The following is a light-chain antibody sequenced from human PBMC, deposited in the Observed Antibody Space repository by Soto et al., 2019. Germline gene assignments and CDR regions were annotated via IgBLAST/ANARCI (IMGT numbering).Light chain of an antibody. CDR2: EVK. J-gene: IGLJ3*02. CDR1: SSDVGAYNY. V-gene: IGLV2-8*01. CDR3: TSYAGSNMWV. Sequence: QSALTQPPSASGSPGQSVTISCTGTSSDVGAYNYVSWYQLYPGNATILMIYEVKKPPAGVPDCFSGSKSGKTASLTVSGLQPEDAADYHCTSYAGSNMWVFGGGTKVTVL.